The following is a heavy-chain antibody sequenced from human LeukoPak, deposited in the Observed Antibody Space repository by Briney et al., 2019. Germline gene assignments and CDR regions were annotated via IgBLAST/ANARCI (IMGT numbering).Heavy chain of an antibody. Sequence: GASVKVSCKASGYTFTSYGISWVRQAPGQGLEWMGWISAYNGNTNYAQKLQGRVTMTTDTSTSTAYMVLRSLRSDDTAVYYCATLGQYYDILTGYYTSLGHYYMDVWGKGTTVTVSS. D-gene: IGHD3-9*01. CDR1: GYTFTSYG. V-gene: IGHV1-18*01. J-gene: IGHJ6*03. CDR2: ISAYNGNT. CDR3: ATLGQYYDILTGYYTSLGHYYMDV.